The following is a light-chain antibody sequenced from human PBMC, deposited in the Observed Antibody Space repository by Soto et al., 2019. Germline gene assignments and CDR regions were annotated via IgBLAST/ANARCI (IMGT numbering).Light chain of an antibody. V-gene: IGLV1-51*01. CDR2: DNN. CDR3: GTWDSSLSAWV. J-gene: IGLJ3*02. CDR1: SSNIGNNY. Sequence: QSVLTQPPSVSAAPGQKVTISCSGSSSNIGNNYVSWYQQLPGTAPKLLIYDNNKRPSGIPDRFSGSKSGTSATLGITGLQTGDEADYYRGTWDSSLSAWVFGGGTKFTVL.